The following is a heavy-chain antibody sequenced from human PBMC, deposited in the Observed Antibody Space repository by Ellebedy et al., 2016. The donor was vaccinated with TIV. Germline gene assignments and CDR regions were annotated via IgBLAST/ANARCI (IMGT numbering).Heavy chain of an antibody. CDR3: ATGKPPDY. J-gene: IGHJ4*02. CDR1: GYTFTTYQ. Sequence: ASVKVSCKASGYTFTTYQMHWVRQAPGQGLEWVGIINPSGGSTSYAQKFQGSITISVDTSKNQFSLKLSSVTAADTAVYYCATGKPPDYWGQGTLVTVSS. CDR2: INPSGGST. V-gene: IGHV1-46*01.